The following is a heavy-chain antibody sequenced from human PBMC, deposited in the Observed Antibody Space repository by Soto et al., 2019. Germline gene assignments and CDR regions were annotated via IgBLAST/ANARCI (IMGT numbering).Heavy chain of an antibody. CDR1: GFTFSSYA. D-gene: IGHD6-13*01. CDR3: ARGPWQHDY. V-gene: IGHV3-30-3*01. J-gene: IGHJ4*02. CDR2: ISYDGSNK. Sequence: QVQLVESGGGVVQPGRSLRLSCAASGFTFSSYAMHWVRQAPGKGLEWVAVISYDGSNKYYADSVKGRFTISRDNSKNTLYQQMNSLRAEDTALYYCARGPWQHDYWGQGTLVTVSS.